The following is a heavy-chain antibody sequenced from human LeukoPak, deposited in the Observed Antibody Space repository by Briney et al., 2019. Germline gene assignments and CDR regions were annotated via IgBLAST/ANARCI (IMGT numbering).Heavy chain of an antibody. CDR2: IKQDGSEK. J-gene: IGHJ5*02. D-gene: IGHD6-13*01. CDR1: GFTFSSYS. V-gene: IGHV3-7*01. Sequence: GGSLRLSCAASGFTFSSYSMNWVRQAPGKGLEWVANIKQDGSEKYYVDSVKGRFTISRDNAKNSLYLQMNSLRAEDTAVYYCAGFKRGSSSRLSNWFDPWGQGTLVTVSS. CDR3: AGFKRGSSSRLSNWFDP.